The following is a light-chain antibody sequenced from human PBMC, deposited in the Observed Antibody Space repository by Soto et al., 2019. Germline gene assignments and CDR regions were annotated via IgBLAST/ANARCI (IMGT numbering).Light chain of an antibody. CDR1: QSVSSSY. V-gene: IGKV3-20*01. CDR2: SAS. Sequence: IVLTQSPAVLSLSPGDRATLSCRASQSVSSSYLAWYQHKPGQAPRLLIYSASRRATGIPDRFTGSGSGTDFTLTLSRLEPEDFAMYYCQQYGNSPITFGQGTRLEIK. J-gene: IGKJ5*01. CDR3: QQYGNSPIT.